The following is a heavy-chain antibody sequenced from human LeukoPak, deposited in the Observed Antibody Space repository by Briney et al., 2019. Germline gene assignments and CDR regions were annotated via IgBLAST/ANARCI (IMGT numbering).Heavy chain of an antibody. CDR3: ARDIKLLGATLAG. V-gene: IGHV3-21*01. Sequence: GGSLRLSCAASGFTFSSYSMNWVRQAPGKGLEWVSSISSSSSYIYYADSVKGRFTISRDNAKNSLYLQMNSLRAEDTAVYYCARDIKLLGATLAGWGQGTLVTVSS. J-gene: IGHJ4*02. D-gene: IGHD1-26*01. CDR2: ISSSSSYI. CDR1: GFTFSSYS.